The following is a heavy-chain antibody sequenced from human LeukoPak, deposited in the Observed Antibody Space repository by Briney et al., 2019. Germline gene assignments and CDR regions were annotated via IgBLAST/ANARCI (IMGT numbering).Heavy chain of an antibody. Sequence: GGSXXXYYWXWIRQPAGKGLEWIGRIYTSGSTNYNPSLKSRVTMSVDTSKNQFSLKLSSVTAADTAVYYCARDAEQWFDPWGQGTLVTVSS. D-gene: IGHD1-26*01. CDR1: GGSXXXYY. V-gene: IGHV4-4*07. CDR3: ARDAEQWFDP. J-gene: IGHJ5*02. CDR2: IYTSGST.